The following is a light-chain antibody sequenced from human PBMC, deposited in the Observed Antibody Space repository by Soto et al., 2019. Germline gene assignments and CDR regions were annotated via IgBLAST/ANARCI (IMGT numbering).Light chain of an antibody. CDR2: DTS. V-gene: IGKV3-11*01. CDR3: QQRSNWIT. Sequence: EIVLTQSPATLSLFPGERATLSCRASQSVGGSLAWYQQKPGQAPRLLLYDTSSRATGIPARFSGSGSGTDFTLTISSLEPEYFAFYYCQQRSNWITFGQGTRLEIE. J-gene: IGKJ5*01. CDR1: QSVGGS.